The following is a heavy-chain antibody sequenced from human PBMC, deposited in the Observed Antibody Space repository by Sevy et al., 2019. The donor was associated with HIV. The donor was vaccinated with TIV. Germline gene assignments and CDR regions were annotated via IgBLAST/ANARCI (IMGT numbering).Heavy chain of an antibody. J-gene: IGHJ1*01. CDR2: ISIAGDIV. D-gene: IGHD2-15*01. Sequence: GGSLRLSCAASGFTFSDYYMSWIRQAPGRGLEWIAYISIAGDIVYYAVSVKGRFTISRDNAKNSLYLKFNSLRAEDTAVYYCARAAADFSGGTCYSAASNQYFQHWGQGTLVTVSS. CDR3: ARAAADFSGGTCYSAASNQYFQH. V-gene: IGHV3-11*01. CDR1: GFTFSDYY.